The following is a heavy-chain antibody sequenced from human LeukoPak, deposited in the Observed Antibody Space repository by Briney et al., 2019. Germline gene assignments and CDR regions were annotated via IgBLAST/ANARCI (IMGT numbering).Heavy chain of an antibody. J-gene: IGHJ4*02. D-gene: IGHD4-17*01. V-gene: IGHV3-15*01. Sequence: PGGSLRLSCAASGFSFSSYAMHWVRQAPGKGLEWVGRIKSKTDGGTTDYAAPVKGRFTISRDDSKNTLYLQMNSLKTEDTAVYYCTTGGTVTFDYWGQGTLVTVSS. CDR1: GFSFSSYA. CDR3: TTGGTVTFDY. CDR2: IKSKTDGGTT.